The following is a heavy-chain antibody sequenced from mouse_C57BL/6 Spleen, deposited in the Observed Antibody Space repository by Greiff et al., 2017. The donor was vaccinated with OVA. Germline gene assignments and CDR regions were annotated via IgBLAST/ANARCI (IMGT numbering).Heavy chain of an antibody. Sequence: VQLQESGAELVRPGTSVKVSCKASGYAFTNYLIEWVKQRPGQGLEWIGVINPGSGGTNYNEKFKGKATLTADKSSSTAYMQLSSLTSEDSAVYFCARGLRLDYWGQGTTLTVSS. J-gene: IGHJ2*01. V-gene: IGHV1-54*01. CDR1: GYAFTNYL. D-gene: IGHD1-2*01. CDR3: ARGLRLDY. CDR2: INPGSGGT.